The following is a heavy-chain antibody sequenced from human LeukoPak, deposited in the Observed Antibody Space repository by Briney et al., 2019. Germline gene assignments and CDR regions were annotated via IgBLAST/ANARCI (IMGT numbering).Heavy chain of an antibody. CDR2: ISSSSSYI. J-gene: IGHJ4*02. Sequence: GGSLRLSCAASGFTFSSYSMNWVRQAPGKGLEWVSSISSSSSYIYYADSVKGRFTISRDNAKNSLYLQMNGLRAEDTAVYYCARGALPHYYDSSGYYYYFDYWGQGTLVTVSS. D-gene: IGHD3-22*01. CDR1: GFTFSSYS. CDR3: ARGALPHYYDSSGYYYYFDY. V-gene: IGHV3-21*01.